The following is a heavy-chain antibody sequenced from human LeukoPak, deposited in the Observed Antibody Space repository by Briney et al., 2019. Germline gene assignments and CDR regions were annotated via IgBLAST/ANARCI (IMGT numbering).Heavy chain of an antibody. CDR1: GGSISSNNW. J-gene: IGHJ4*02. CDR3: ARAYYYGSGSYGLDY. Sequence: PSETLSLTCAVSGGSISSNNWWTWVRQPPGKGLEWIGEIYHSGTTNYNPSVKSRVTISVDKSKNQFSLKLNSVTAADTAVYYCARAYYYGSGSYGLDYWGQGTLVTVSS. D-gene: IGHD3-10*01. CDR2: IYHSGTT. V-gene: IGHV4-4*02.